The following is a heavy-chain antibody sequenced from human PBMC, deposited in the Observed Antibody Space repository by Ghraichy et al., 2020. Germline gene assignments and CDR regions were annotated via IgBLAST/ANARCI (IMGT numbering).Heavy chain of an antibody. CDR1: GGTFSSYA. CDR3: ARVAVEIVVVPAARSGAFDI. J-gene: IGHJ3*02. CDR2: IIPIFGTA. D-gene: IGHD2-2*01. V-gene: IGHV1-69*13. Sequence: SVKVSCKASGGTFSSYAISWVRQAPGQGLEWMGGIIPIFGTANYAQKFQGRVTITADESTSTAYMELSSLGSEDTAVYYCARVAVEIVVVPAARSGAFDIWGQGTMVTVSS.